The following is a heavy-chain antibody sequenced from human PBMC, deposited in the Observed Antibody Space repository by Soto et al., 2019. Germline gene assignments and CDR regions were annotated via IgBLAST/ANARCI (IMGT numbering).Heavy chain of an antibody. V-gene: IGHV3-9*01. CDR2: ISWNSGSI. J-gene: IGHJ6*02. CDR1: VFTFDDYA. D-gene: IGHD3-10*01. CDR3: AKDSLWLGESIYYYYAMEV. Sequence: GGSLRLSCAASVFTFDDYAMHWVRQAPGKGLEWVSGISWNSGSIGYADSVKGRFTISRDNAKNSLYLQMNSLRAEDTALYYCAKDSLWLGESIYYYYAMEVWGQGTTVTVSS.